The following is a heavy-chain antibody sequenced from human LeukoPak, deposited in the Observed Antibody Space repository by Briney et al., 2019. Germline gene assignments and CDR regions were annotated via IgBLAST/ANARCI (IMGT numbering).Heavy chain of an antibody. CDR1: GFTFSDYY. Sequence: PGGSLRLSCAASGFTFSDYYMSWIRQAPGKGLEWVSYISSSGSTIYYADSVKGRFTISRDNAKNSLYLQMNSLRAEDTAVYYCARFLVRYGDHDYFDYWGQGTLVTVSS. V-gene: IGHV3-11*04. J-gene: IGHJ4*02. D-gene: IGHD4-17*01. CDR3: ARFLVRYGDHDYFDY. CDR2: ISSSGSTI.